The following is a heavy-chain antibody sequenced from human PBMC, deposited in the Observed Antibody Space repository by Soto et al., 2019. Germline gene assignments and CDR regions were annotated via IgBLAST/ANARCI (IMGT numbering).Heavy chain of an antibody. CDR3: AGLYPYESSGYHLNY. Sequence: GESLKISCKGSGYSFTSYWIGWVRQMPGKGLEWMGIIYPGDSDTRYSPSFQGQVTISADKSISTAYLQWSSLKASDTAMYYCAGLYPYESSGYHLNYWGQGTQVTVSS. V-gene: IGHV5-51*01. J-gene: IGHJ4*02. D-gene: IGHD3-22*01. CDR2: IYPGDSDT. CDR1: GYSFTSYW.